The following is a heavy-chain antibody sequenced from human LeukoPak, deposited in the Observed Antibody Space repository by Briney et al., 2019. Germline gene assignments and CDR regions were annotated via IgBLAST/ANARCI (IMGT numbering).Heavy chain of an antibody. CDR3: ARDPGEQWLGQYFDY. CDR1: GFIFSDYY. D-gene: IGHD6-19*01. CDR2: ITNNGRKI. J-gene: IGHJ4*02. V-gene: IGHV3-11*04. Sequence: GGSLRLSCAASGFIFSDYYMGWIRQAPGKGLEWVSYITNNGRKIYYADSMKGRFTISRDNAKNSLYLQMNSLGAEDTAVYYCARDPGEQWLGQYFDYWGQGTLVTVSS.